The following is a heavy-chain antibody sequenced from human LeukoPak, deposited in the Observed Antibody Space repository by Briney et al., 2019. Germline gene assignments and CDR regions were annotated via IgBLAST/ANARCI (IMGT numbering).Heavy chain of an antibody. J-gene: IGHJ4*02. CDR3: AKDITYHGYYFDY. CDR2: ISWNSGSI. V-gene: IGHV3-9*01. D-gene: IGHD2-2*01. CDR1: GFTFDDYA. Sequence: GGSLRLSCAASGFTFDDYAMHWVRHAPGKGLEWVSGISWNSGSIGYADSVKGRFTISRDNAKNSLYLQMNSLRTEDTALYYCAKDITYHGYYFDYWGQGTLVTVSS.